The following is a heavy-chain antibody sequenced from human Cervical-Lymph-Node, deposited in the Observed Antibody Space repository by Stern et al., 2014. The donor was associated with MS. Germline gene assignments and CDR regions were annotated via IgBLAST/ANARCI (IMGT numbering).Heavy chain of an antibody. CDR2: IYWDDDE. Sequence: QITLKESGPTLVKPTQTLTLTCTFSGFSLTTNGLGVAWFRQPPGKALEWLALIYWDDDERYSPSLKDRLTITKDTSENQVVLTVTNLDPLDTATYYCARTIFGVITTYAFDSWGQGTLVTVSS. D-gene: IGHD3-3*01. V-gene: IGHV2-5*02. CDR3: ARTIFGVITTYAFDS. J-gene: IGHJ4*02. CDR1: GFSLTTNGLG.